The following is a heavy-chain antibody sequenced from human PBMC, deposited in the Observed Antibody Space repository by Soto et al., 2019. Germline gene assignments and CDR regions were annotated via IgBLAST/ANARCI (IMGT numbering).Heavy chain of an antibody. D-gene: IGHD2-2*01. V-gene: IGHV3-64*01. J-gene: IGHJ6*03. CDR3: ARGYCSSTSCSGYMDV. CDR2: ISSNGGST. Sequence: GGSLRLSCAASGFTFDTYAMYWVRQAPGKGLEYVSVISSNGGSTNYANSVKGRFTISRDNSKNTLYLQMGSLRAEDMAVYYCARGYCSSTSCSGYMDVWGKGTTVTVSS. CDR1: GFTFDTYA.